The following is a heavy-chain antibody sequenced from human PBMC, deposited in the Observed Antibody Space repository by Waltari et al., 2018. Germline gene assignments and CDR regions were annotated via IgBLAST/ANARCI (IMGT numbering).Heavy chain of an antibody. Sequence: EVQLVESGGGLVQPGGSLRLSCAASGFTFSSYCMSWVRQAPGKGLEWVANIKQDGSEKYYVDSVKGRFTISRDNAKNSLYLQMNSLRAEDTAVYYCARGLAAPRFDPWGQGTLVTVSS. J-gene: IGHJ5*02. CDR3: ARGLAAPRFDP. D-gene: IGHD6-13*01. V-gene: IGHV3-7*04. CDR1: GFTFSSYC. CDR2: IKQDGSEK.